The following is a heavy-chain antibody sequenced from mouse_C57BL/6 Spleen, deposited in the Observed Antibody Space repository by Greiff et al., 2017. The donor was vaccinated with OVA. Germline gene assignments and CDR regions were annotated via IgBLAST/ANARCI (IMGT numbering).Heavy chain of an antibody. CDR2: ISNLAYSI. Sequence: EVNMVESGGGLVQPGGSLKLSCAASGFTFSDYGMAWVRQAPRKGPEWVAFISNLAYSIYYADTVTGRFTISRENAKNTLYLEMSSLRSEDTAMYYCARRYYDYEGGAMDYWGQGTSVTVSS. V-gene: IGHV5-15*01. CDR3: ARRYYDYEGGAMDY. D-gene: IGHD2-4*01. CDR1: GFTFSDYG. J-gene: IGHJ4*01.